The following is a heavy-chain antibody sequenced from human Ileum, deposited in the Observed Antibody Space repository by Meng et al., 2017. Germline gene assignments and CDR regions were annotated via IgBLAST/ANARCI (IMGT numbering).Heavy chain of an antibody. V-gene: IGHV3-23*01. J-gene: IGHJ3*02. CDR2: ISGGRGYT. CDR1: GFPFSTYA. CDR3: AKDPNGDYVGSFDT. Sequence: GESLQIPCVASGFPFSTYALTWVRQAPGKGLEWSSSISGGRGYTHYSDSVKGRFTISRDNSKNTLFLQMNSLRGEDTAIYYCAKDPNGDYVGSFDTWGQGTGVTVS. D-gene: IGHD4-17*01.